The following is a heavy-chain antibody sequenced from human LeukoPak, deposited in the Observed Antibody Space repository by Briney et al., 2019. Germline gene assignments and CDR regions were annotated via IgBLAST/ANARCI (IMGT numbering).Heavy chain of an antibody. D-gene: IGHD2-15*01. CDR1: VSTFTSYG. Sequence: ASVKVSCKPSVSTFTSYGINWVRQAPGQGLEWMGWISAYNGNTNYAQKLQGRVTMTTDTSTSTAYMELRSLRSDDTAVYYCARADLGGCGDYWGQGILVTVSS. CDR2: ISAYNGNT. J-gene: IGHJ4*02. V-gene: IGHV1-18*01. CDR3: ARADLGGCGDY.